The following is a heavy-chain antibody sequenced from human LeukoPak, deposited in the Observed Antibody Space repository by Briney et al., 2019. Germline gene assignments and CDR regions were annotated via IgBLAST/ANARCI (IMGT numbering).Heavy chain of an antibody. J-gene: IGHJ6*02. Sequence: SETLSLTCTVSGSSISSYYWSWIRQPPGKGLEWIGYIYYSGSTNYNPSLKSRVTISVDTSKNQFSLKLSSVTAADTAVYYCARDNPAIRGSGSPYGMDVRGQGTTVTVSS. CDR2: IYYSGST. CDR3: ARDNPAIRGSGSPYGMDV. CDR1: GSSISSYY. D-gene: IGHD3-10*01. V-gene: IGHV4-59*01.